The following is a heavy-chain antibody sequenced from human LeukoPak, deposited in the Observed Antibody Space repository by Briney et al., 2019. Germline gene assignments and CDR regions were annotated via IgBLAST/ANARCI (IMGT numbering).Heavy chain of an antibody. Sequence: GESLNISCKGSGYSFTSYWIGWVRQMPGKGLEWMGIIYPGYSDTRYSPSFQGQVTISADKSISTAYLQWSSLKASDTAMYYCASQEKIAVAGTDYFYYGMDVWRQGTTVTVSS. D-gene: IGHD6-19*01. J-gene: IGHJ6*02. CDR2: IYPGYSDT. CDR3: ASQEKIAVAGTDYFYYGMDV. CDR1: GYSFTSYW. V-gene: IGHV5-51*01.